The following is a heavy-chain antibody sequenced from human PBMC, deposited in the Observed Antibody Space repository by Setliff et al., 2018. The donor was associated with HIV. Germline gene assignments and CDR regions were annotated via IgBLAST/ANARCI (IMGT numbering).Heavy chain of an antibody. J-gene: IGHJ4*02. CDR2: IFVYNGDT. CDR1: GYRFATYI. D-gene: IGHD3-10*01. V-gene: IGHV1-18*01. CDR3: ARTPYDGSGSYYPQFDS. Sequence: ASVKVSCKASGYRFATYIITWLRQTPGQGLEWMGYIFVYNGDTKYAQKFQDRVRLTADTSTSTAYMELTSLSSDDTAVYYCARTPYDGSGSYYPQFDSWGQGTLVTVSS.